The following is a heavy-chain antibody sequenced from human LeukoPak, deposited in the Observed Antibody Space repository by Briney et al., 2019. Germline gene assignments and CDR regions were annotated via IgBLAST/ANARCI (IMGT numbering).Heavy chain of an antibody. CDR1: GFSVSSNY. V-gene: IGHV3-53*01. J-gene: IGHJ4*02. D-gene: IGHD1-20*01. CDR3: AREFTVNWSFFDY. CDR2: IYSGGGT. Sequence: GGSLRLSCAASGFSVSSNYMSWVRQAPGKGLEWVSVIYSGGGTYYADSVKGRFTISRDSSKNTLYLQMNSLRAEDTAGYYCAREFTVNWSFFDYWGQGTLV.